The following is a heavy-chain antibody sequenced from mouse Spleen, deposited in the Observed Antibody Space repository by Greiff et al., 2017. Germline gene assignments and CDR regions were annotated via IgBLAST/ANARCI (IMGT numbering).Heavy chain of an antibody. CDR2: INPSNGGT. Sequence: VQLQQSGAELVKPGASVKLSCKASGYTFTSYYMYWVKQRPGQGLEWIGEINPSNGGTNFNEKFKSKATLTVDKSSSTAYMQLSSLTSEDSAVYYCTRHDWDYYAMDYWGQGTSVTVSS. CDR1: GYTFTSYY. CDR3: TRHDWDYYAMDY. J-gene: IGHJ4*01. V-gene: IGHV1S16*01. D-gene: IGHD4-1*01.